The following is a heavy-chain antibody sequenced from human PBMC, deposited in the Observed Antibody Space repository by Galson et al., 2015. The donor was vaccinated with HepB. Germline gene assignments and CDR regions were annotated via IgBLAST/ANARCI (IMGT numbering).Heavy chain of an antibody. CDR3: AREQVTLARGVVLDYYGMDV. J-gene: IGHJ6*02. Sequence: CAISGDSVSSNSVTWNWIRQSPSRGLEWLGRTYYKSKWYDDYAVSVRSRITINPGPSTNQFSLQLKFVTPEDTAVYFCAREQVTLARGVVLDYYGMDVWGQGTTVTVSS. D-gene: IGHD3-10*01. CDR2: TYYKSKWYD. V-gene: IGHV6-1*01. CDR1: GDSVSSNSVT.